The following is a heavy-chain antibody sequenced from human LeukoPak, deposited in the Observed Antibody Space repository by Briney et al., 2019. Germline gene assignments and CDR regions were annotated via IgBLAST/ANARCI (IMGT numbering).Heavy chain of an antibody. D-gene: IGHD3-10*02. CDR3: ARMFAQGDGAFDI. J-gene: IGHJ3*02. V-gene: IGHV1-3*03. CDR1: GYTFTSYA. CDR2: INAGNGNT. Sequence: ASVKVSCKASGYTFTSYAMHWVRQAPGQRLEWMGWINAGNGNTKYSQEFQGRVTITRDTSASTAYLELSSLRSEDMAVYYCARMFAQGDGAFDIWGQGTMVTVSS.